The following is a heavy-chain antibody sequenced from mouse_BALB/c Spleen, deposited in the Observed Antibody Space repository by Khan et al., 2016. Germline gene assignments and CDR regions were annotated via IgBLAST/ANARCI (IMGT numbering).Heavy chain of an antibody. CDR3: ARACDVDY. V-gene: IGHV3-6*02. D-gene: IGHD2-13*01. Sequence: EVQLQESGPGLVKPSQSLSLTCSVTGYSITGGYYWNWIRQFPGNKLEWMGYISYDGSNNYNPSLKNRISITRDTSKNQSFLKLNSVTTEYAATYYCARACDVDYWGQGTTLTVSS. J-gene: IGHJ2*01. CDR2: ISYDGSN. CDR1: GYSITGGYY.